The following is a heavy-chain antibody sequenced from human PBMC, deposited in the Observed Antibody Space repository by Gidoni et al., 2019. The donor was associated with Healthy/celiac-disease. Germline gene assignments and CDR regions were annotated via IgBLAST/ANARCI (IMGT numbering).Heavy chain of an antibody. CDR2: INPSGGST. V-gene: IGHV1-46*01. J-gene: IGHJ5*02. Sequence: QVQLVQSGAAVKKPGASVKVSCKASGYTFTSYYMHWVRQAPGQGLEWMGIINPSGGSTSYAQKFQGRVTMTRDTSTSTVYMELSSLRSEDTAVYYCARETGEGYCTNGVCSNPGWFDPWGQGTLVTVSS. CDR3: ARETGEGYCTNGVCSNPGWFDP. CDR1: GYTFTSYY. D-gene: IGHD2-8*01.